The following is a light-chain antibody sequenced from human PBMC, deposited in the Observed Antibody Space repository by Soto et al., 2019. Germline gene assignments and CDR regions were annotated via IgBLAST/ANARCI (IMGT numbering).Light chain of an antibody. CDR3: QHYGTTVYT. CDR2: AAF. Sequence: DIVLTQSPGTLSLSPGERATLSCRASQSVGSNYLAWYQQKPGQTPRLLIYAAFSRATGIPDRFSGSGSGTDFTLTITRLEPEDFAVYYCQHYGTTVYTFGQGTKLEIK. CDR1: QSVGSNY. J-gene: IGKJ2*01. V-gene: IGKV3-20*01.